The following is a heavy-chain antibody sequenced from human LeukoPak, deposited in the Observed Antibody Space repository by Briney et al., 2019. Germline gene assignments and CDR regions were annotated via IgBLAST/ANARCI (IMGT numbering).Heavy chain of an antibody. CDR2: IYHSGST. J-gene: IGHJ4*02. D-gene: IGHD4-23*01. Sequence: SETLSLTCTVSGGSISSSSYYWGWIRQPPGKGLEWIGSIYHSGSTYYNPSLKSRVTISVDTSKSQFSLKLSSVTAADTAVYYCARDRLQWYNYFDYWGQGTLVTVSS. CDR3: ARDRLQWYNYFDY. CDR1: GGSISSSSYY. V-gene: IGHV4-39*07.